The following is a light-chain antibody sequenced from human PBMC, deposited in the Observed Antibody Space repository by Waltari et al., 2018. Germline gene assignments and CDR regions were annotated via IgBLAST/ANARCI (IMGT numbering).Light chain of an antibody. CDR2: GAS. Sequence: EIVMTQSPATLSVSPGERATLSCRASQSVSSNLAWYQQKPGQAPRLLIYGASTRATGIPARFSGSGSGTEFTLTISSMQSEDFAVYYCQQYNNWPPSRTFGQGTKLEIK. V-gene: IGKV3-15*01. J-gene: IGKJ2*01. CDR1: QSVSSN. CDR3: QQYNNWPPSRT.